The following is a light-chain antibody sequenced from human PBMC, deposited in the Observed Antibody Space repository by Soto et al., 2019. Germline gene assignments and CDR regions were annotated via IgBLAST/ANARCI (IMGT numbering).Light chain of an antibody. V-gene: IGKV3-20*01. CDR2: GRS. J-gene: IGKJ5*01. Sequence: EVVLTQSPGTLSLSRGEIARRSVRASERIYSAYLGWYQQKPGQATRLLIYGRSSRATGIPDRFSGSGSGTDFTLTISRLEPEDFAVYYCQQYGNSPINFGQGTRLEIK. CDR3: QQYGNSPIN. CDR1: ERIYSAY.